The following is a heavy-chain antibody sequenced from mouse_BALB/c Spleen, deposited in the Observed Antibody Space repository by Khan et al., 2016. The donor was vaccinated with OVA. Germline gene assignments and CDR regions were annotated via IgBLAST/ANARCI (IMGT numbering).Heavy chain of an antibody. D-gene: IGHD2-1*01. J-gene: IGHJ3*01. V-gene: IGHV5-9*04. Sequence: EVELVESGGGLVKPGGSLKLSCAVSGFTFSTYTMSWVRQTPEKRLEWVATISSDGDYTYYLDNVMGRFTISRDNAKNTLYLQMSSLKSEDTAMYYCARSPYGNFAYWGQGTLVTVSA. CDR2: ISSDGDYT. CDR3: ARSPYGNFAY. CDR1: GFTFSTYT.